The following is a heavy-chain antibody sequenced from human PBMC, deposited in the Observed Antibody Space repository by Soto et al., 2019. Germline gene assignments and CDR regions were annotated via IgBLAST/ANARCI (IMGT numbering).Heavy chain of an antibody. CDR2: INAGNGNT. CDR3: ARVQSSGSGSYRLNWFDP. D-gene: IGHD3-10*01. CDR1: GYTFTSYA. J-gene: IGHJ5*02. V-gene: IGHV1-3*01. Sequence: ASVKVSCKASGYTFTSYAMHWVRQAPGQRLEWMGWINAGNGNTKYSQKFRGRVTITRDTSSSTAYMELSSLRSEDTAVYYCARVQSSGSGSYRLNWFDPWGQGTLVTVSS.